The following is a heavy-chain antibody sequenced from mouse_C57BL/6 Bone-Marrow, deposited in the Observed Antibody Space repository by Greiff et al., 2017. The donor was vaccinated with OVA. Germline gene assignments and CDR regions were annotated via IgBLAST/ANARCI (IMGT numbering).Heavy chain of an antibody. CDR1: GSTFTGSW. V-gene: IGHV1-72*01. CDR3: ARGDDFYYFDY. CDR2: IVPNGGGT. J-gene: IGHJ2*01. Sequence: QVQLQQPGAELVKPGASVKLSGKASGSTFTGSWMPWVKQRLGRGLGWIGRIVPNGGGTKYNEKFKGKATLTVDKPSSTAYMQLSSLTSEDSAVYYCARGDDFYYFDYWGQGTTLTVSS. D-gene: IGHD2-4*01.